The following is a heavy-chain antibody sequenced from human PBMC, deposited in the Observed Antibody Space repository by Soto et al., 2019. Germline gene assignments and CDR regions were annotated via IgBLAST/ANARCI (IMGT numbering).Heavy chain of an antibody. CDR3: AGASGQSYVIPAAVAAMDV. CDR2: IIPMFGIA. J-gene: IGHJ6*02. Sequence: QVQLVQSGAEVKKPGSSVKVSCKGSGGTFNRYTITWVRQAPGQGLEWMGRIIPMFGIASYAQSFQGRDTLTADKSTSTAYIELSSLTSKDTAGYNCAGASGQSYVIPAAVAAMDVWGQGTTVTVSS. V-gene: IGHV1-69*02. CDR1: GGTFNRYT. D-gene: IGHD2-2*01.